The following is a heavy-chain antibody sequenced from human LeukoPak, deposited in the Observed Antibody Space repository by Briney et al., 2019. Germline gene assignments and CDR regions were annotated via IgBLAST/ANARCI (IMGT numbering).Heavy chain of an antibody. CDR3: ARDRYDFWSGYYYYYMDV. V-gene: IGHV4-61*02. CDR1: GGSISSGSYY. Sequence: KPSQTLSLTCTVSGGSISSGSYYWSWIRQPAGKGLEWIGRIYTSGSTNYNPSLKSRVTISVDTSKNQFSLKLSSVTAADTAVYYCARDRYDFWSGYYYYYMDVWGKGTTVTVSS. J-gene: IGHJ6*03. D-gene: IGHD3-3*01. CDR2: IYTSGST.